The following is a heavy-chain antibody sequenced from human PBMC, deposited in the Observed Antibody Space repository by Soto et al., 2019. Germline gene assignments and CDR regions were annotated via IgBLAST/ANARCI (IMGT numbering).Heavy chain of an antibody. CDR3: ASGWRVDAFDI. CDR1: GFTVSSSY. D-gene: IGHD3-3*01. CDR2: IYSGGST. J-gene: IGHJ3*02. Sequence: EVQLVESGGGLVQPGGSLRLSCAASGFTVSSSYMSYVRQAPGKGLEWVSVIYSGGSTFYADSVKGRFTISRHNSNITLYLQMNSLRAEDTAVYYCASGWRVDAFDIWGQGTMVTVSS. V-gene: IGHV3-53*04.